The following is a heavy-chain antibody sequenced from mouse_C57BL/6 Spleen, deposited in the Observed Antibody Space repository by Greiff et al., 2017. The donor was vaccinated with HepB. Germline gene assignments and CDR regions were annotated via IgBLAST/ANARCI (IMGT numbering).Heavy chain of an antibody. CDR1: GYAFTNYL. J-gene: IGHJ4*01. Sequence: VQLQQSGAELVRPGTSVKVSCKASGYAFTNYLITWVKQRPGQGLEWIGVINPGSGGTNYNEKFKGKATLTADKSSSTAYMQLSSLTSEDSAVYVCARRGNYPYAMDYWGQGTSVTVSS. V-gene: IGHV1-54*01. D-gene: IGHD1-1*01. CDR2: INPGSGGT. CDR3: ARRGNYPYAMDY.